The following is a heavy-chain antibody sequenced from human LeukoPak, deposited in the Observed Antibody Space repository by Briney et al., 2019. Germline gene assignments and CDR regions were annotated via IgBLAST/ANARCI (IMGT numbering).Heavy chain of an antibody. D-gene: IGHD3-16*01. CDR2: IYYSGST. CDR3: ARDSNYDYAFDI. J-gene: IGHJ3*02. CDR1: GGSISSYY. V-gene: IGHV4-59*12. Sequence: SETLSLTCTVSGGSISSYYWSWIRQPPGKGLEWIGYIYYSGSTNYNPSLKSRVTISVDTSKNQFSLKLSSVTAEDTAVYYCARDSNYDYAFDIWGQGTMVTVSS.